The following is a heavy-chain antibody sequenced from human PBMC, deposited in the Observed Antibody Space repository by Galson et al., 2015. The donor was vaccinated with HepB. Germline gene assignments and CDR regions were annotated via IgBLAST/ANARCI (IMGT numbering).Heavy chain of an antibody. D-gene: IGHD5-18*01. J-gene: IGHJ4*02. CDR1: GFTFSSYS. V-gene: IGHV3-30-3*01. CDR3: ATPKGGYSYGSFEY. Sequence: SLRLSCAASGFTFSSYSMHWVRQAPGKGLEWLAGISYDGGNKYYVDSVKGRFTISRDNSKNTSDLQMNSLRPEDTAVYYCATPKGGYSYGSFEYWGQGTLVTVSS. CDR2: ISYDGGNK.